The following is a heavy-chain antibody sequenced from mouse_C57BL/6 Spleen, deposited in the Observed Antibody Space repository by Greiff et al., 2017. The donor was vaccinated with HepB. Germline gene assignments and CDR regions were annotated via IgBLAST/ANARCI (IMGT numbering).Heavy chain of an antibody. Sequence: VKLQESGPGLVQPSQSLSITCTVSGFSLTSCGVHWVRQSPGKGLEWLGVIWRGGSTDYNAAFMSRLSITKDNSKSQVFFKMNSLQADDTAIYYCAKNFPYDTAMDYWGQGTSVTVSS. CDR2: IWRGGST. V-gene: IGHV2-5*01. J-gene: IGHJ4*01. CDR3: AKNFPYDTAMDY. CDR1: GFSLTSCG. D-gene: IGHD2-3*01.